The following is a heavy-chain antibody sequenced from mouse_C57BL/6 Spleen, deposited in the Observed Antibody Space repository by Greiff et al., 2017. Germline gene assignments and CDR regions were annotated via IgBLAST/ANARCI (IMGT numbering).Heavy chain of an antibody. D-gene: IGHD1-1*01. V-gene: IGHV1-69*01. Sequence: QVQLQQPGAELVMPGASVKLSCKASGYTFTSYWMHWVKQRPGQGLEWIGEIDPSDSYTNYNQKFKGKSTLTVDKSSSTAYMQLSSLTSEDSAVYYCALITTVVAREGDYWGQGTTLTVSS. J-gene: IGHJ2*01. CDR3: ALITTVVAREGDY. CDR1: GYTFTSYW. CDR2: IDPSDSYT.